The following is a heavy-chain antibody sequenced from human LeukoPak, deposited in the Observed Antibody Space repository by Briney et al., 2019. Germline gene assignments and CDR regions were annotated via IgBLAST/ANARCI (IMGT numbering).Heavy chain of an antibody. Sequence: GASVKVSCKASGYTFTSYYMHWVRQAPGQGLEWMGIINPSGGSTSYAQKFQGRVTMTRDMSTSTVYMELSSLRSDDTAVYYCARTQGSYYYDSSGYFGFDAFDIWGQGTLVTVSS. V-gene: IGHV1-46*01. CDR1: GYTFTSYY. J-gene: IGHJ3*02. CDR2: INPSGGST. CDR3: ARTQGSYYYDSSGYFGFDAFDI. D-gene: IGHD3-22*01.